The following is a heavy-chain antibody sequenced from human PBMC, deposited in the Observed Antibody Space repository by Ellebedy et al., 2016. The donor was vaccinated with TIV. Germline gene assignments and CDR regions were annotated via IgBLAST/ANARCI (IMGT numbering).Heavy chain of an antibody. CDR2: IYYGGPT. V-gene: IGHV4-39*07. CDR3: AAQSRDYVWDGDH. D-gene: IGHD3-16*01. Sequence: GSLRLSCTVSGGSISSSTYYWGWIRQPPGTGLEWIGSIYYGGPTYYNPSLRSRLSISLDTSKKQFSLKMNSLTAADTAVYFCAAQSRDYVWDGDHWGQGTLVTVSS. J-gene: IGHJ4*02. CDR1: GGSISSSTYY.